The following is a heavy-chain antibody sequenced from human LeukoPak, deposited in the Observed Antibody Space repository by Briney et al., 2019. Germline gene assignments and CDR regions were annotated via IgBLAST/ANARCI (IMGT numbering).Heavy chain of an antibody. V-gene: IGHV3-21*01. Sequence: AGGSLRLSCAASGFTFSSYSMNWVRQAPGKGLEWVSSISSSSSYIYYADSVKGRFTISRDNAKNSLYLQMNSLRAEDTAVYYCAKDSSSWYRGGYFDYWGQGTLVTVSS. D-gene: IGHD6-13*01. J-gene: IGHJ4*02. CDR3: AKDSSSWYRGGYFDY. CDR1: GFTFSSYS. CDR2: ISSSSSYI.